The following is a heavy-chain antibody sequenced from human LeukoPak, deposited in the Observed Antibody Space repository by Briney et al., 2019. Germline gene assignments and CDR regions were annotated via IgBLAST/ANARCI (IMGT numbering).Heavy chain of an antibody. CDR2: ISWNSGSI. CDR1: GFTFDDYA. CDR3: AKDNSYGLRWGAFDI. D-gene: IGHD5-18*01. V-gene: IGHV3-9*01. Sequence: GRSLRLSCAASGFTFDDYAMHWVRQAPGKGLEWVSGISWNSGSIGYADSVKGRFTISRDNAKNSLYLQMNSLRAEDTALYYCAKDNSYGLRWGAFDIWGQGTMVTVSS. J-gene: IGHJ3*02.